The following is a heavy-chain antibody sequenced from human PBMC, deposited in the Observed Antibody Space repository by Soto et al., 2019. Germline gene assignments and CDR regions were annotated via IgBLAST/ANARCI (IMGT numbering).Heavy chain of an antibody. CDR1: GGSISSSSYY. J-gene: IGHJ6*02. V-gene: IGHV4-39*01. CDR2: IYYSGST. CDR3: ARLKGGSYRAGPNYGMDV. Sequence: SETLSLTCTVSGGSISSSSYYWGWIRQPPGKGLEWIGSIYYSGSTYYNPSLKSRVTISVDTSKNQFSLKLSSVTAADTAVYYCARLKGGSYRAGPNYGMDVWGQGTTVTVSS. D-gene: IGHD1-26*01.